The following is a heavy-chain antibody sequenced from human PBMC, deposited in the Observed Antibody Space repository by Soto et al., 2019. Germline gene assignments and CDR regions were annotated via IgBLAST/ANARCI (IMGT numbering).Heavy chain of an antibody. J-gene: IGHJ4*02. CDR2: IYWDDDK. CDR1: GFSLTTSGVG. D-gene: IGHD7-27*01. CDR3: AHRGYMYGNWDHGYFDY. Sequence: QITLKESGPTRVKPTQTLALTCTFSGFSLTTSGVGVGWIRKTPGKALEWLAVIYWDDDKRYNPSLKNRLTITKGTSKNQVVLIMADMDPVDTATYFCAHRGYMYGNWDHGYFDYWGQGTLVTVSS. V-gene: IGHV2-5*02.